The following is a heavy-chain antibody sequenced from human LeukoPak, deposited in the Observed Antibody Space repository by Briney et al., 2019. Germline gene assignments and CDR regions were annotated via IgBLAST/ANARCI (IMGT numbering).Heavy chain of an antibody. CDR1: GGPFRGYH. D-gene: IGHD6-6*01. V-gene: IGHV4-34*01. CDR2: INHSGRT. Sequence: PSEALSPLLGVHGGPFRGYHCSRVRPPPGKGLGWIGEINHSGRTNYIPSLKGRVTISVDTSKNQFSLKLSSVTAAETAVYYCARGRIEARPNWFDPWGQGTLVTVSS. CDR3: ARGRIEARPNWFDP. J-gene: IGHJ5*02.